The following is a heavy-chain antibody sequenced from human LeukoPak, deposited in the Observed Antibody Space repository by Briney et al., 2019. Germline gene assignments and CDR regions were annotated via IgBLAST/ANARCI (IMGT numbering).Heavy chain of an antibody. Sequence: ASVKVSCKASGYTFTCYDINWVRQATGQGLEWMGWMNPNSGNTGYAQKFQGRVTMTRNTSISTAYMELSSLRSEDTAVYYCPRRTAMHYYYGMDVWGQGTTDTVSS. J-gene: IGHJ6*02. CDR3: PRRTAMHYYYGMDV. D-gene: IGHD2-2*01. CDR2: MNPNSGNT. CDR1: GYTFTCYD. V-gene: IGHV1-8*01.